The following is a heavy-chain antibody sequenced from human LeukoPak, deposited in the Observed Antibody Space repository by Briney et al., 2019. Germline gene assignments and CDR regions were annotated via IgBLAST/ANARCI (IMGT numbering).Heavy chain of an antibody. CDR2: IYYSGST. D-gene: IGHD3-22*01. CDR3: ARRLLSGDSSAFDY. J-gene: IGHJ4*02. Sequence: SETLSLTCTVSGGSISSYYWSWIRQPPGKGVEWIGYIYYSGSTNYNPSLKSRVTISVDTSKNQFSLKLSSVTAADTAVYYCARRLLSGDSSAFDYWGQGTLVTVSS. CDR1: GGSISSYY. V-gene: IGHV4-59*08.